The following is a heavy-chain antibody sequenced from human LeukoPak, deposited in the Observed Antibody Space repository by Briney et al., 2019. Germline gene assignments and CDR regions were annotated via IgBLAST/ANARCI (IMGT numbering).Heavy chain of an antibody. J-gene: IGHJ4*02. D-gene: IGHD2-8*01. CDR3: ARDRGWVYFDY. CDR1: GFTFSSYW. Sequence: GGSLRLSCAASGFTFSSYWMHWVRQAPGKGLVWVSRINSDGSSTSYADSVKGRFTISRDNAKNSLYLQMNSLRAEDTAVYYCARDRGWVYFDYWGQGTLVTVSS. CDR2: INSDGSST. V-gene: IGHV3-74*01.